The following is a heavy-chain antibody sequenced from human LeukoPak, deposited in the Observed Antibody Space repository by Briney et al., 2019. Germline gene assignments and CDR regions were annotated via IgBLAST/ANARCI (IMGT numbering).Heavy chain of an antibody. CDR2: IYYSGST. Sequence: SETLSLTCTVSGGSLSSSSYYWGWIRQPPGKGLEWIGSIYYSGSTYYNPPLKSRVTISVDTSKNQFSLKLSSVTAADTAVYYCARPIPGYYYYYMDVWGKGTTVTVSS. D-gene: IGHD2-2*02. CDR1: GGSLSSSSYY. J-gene: IGHJ6*03. V-gene: IGHV4-39*01. CDR3: ARPIPGYYYYYMDV.